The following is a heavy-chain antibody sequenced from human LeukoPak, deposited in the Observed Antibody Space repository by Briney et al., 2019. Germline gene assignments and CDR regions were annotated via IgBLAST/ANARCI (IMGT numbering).Heavy chain of an antibody. V-gene: IGHV4-34*01. D-gene: IGHD3-22*01. CDR1: GGSFIGYD. CDR3: ARRRNYYDSSGYYFTFDY. J-gene: IGHJ4*02. CDR2: INHSGGT. Sequence: SETLSLTCAVYGGSFIGYDWTWIRQPPGKGLEWIGEINHSGGTNYNPSLKSRVTISVDTSKNQFSLKLSSVTAADTAVYYCARRRNYYDSSGYYFTFDYWGQGTLVTVSS.